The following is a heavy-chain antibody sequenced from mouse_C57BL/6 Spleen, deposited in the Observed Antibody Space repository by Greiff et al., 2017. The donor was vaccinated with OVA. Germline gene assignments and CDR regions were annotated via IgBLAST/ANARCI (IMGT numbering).Heavy chain of an antibody. CDR1: GYTFTDYN. Sequence: EVQLQQSGPELVKPGASVKMSCKASGYTFTDYNMHWVKQSHGKSLEWIGYINPNNGGTSYNQKFKGKATLTVNKSSSTAYMELRSLTSEDSAVYYCAITTVVADFDYWGQGTTLTVSS. CDR2: INPNNGGT. CDR3: AITTVVADFDY. J-gene: IGHJ2*01. D-gene: IGHD1-1*01. V-gene: IGHV1-22*01.